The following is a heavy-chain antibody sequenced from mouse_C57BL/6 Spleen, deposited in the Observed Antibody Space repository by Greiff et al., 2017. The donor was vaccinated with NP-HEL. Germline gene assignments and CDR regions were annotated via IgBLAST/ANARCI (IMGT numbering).Heavy chain of an antibody. D-gene: IGHD2-1*01. V-gene: IGHV1-54*01. CDR2: INPGSGGT. J-gene: IGHJ4*01. CDR1: GYAFTNYL. CDR3: PRRGSTDYAMDY. Sequence: QVQLQQSGAELVRPGTSVKVSCKASGYAFTNYLIEWVKQRPGQGLEWIGVINPGSGGTNYNEKFKGKATLTADKSSSTAYMQLSSLTSEDSAVYFCPRRGSTDYAMDYWGQGTSVTVSS.